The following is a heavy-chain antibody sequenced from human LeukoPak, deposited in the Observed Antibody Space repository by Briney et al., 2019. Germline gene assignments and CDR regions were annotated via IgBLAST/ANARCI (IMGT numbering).Heavy chain of an antibody. CDR1: GYSISSGYY. CDR2: IYHSGST. Sequence: PSETLSLTCTVSGYSISSGYYWGWIRQPPGKGLEWIGSIYHSGSTYYNPSLKSRVTISVDTSKNQFSLKLSSVTAADTAVYYCARMTGDYVDWYFDLWGRGTLVTVSS. D-gene: IGHD4-17*01. J-gene: IGHJ2*01. CDR3: ARMTGDYVDWYFDL. V-gene: IGHV4-38-2*02.